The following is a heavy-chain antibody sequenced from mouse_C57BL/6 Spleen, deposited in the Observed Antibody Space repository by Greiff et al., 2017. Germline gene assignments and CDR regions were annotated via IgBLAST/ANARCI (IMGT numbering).Heavy chain of an antibody. D-gene: IGHD6-2*01. J-gene: IGHJ1*03. CDR3: ARSPSLYFDV. CDR1: GYSITSGYY. Sequence: EVHLVESGPGLVKPSQSLSLTCSVTGYSITSGYYWNWIRQFPGNKLEWMGYISYDGSNNYNPSLKNRISITRDTSKNQFFLTLNSVTTEDTATYYCARSPSLYFDVWGTGTTVTVSS. V-gene: IGHV3-6*01. CDR2: ISYDGSN.